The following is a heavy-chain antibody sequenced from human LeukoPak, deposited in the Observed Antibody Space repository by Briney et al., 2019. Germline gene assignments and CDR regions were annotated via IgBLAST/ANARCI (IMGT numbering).Heavy chain of an antibody. CDR3: ARDYNSWYSFIDY. V-gene: IGHV3-7*01. Sequence: GGSLRLSCAASGFTFSSYWMSWVRQAPGKGLEWVANIKQDGSEKYYVDSVKGRFTISRDNAKNSLYLQMNSLRAEDTAVYYCARDYNSWYSFIDYWGQGALVTVSS. CDR1: GFTFSSYW. CDR2: IKQDGSEK. J-gene: IGHJ4*02. D-gene: IGHD6-13*01.